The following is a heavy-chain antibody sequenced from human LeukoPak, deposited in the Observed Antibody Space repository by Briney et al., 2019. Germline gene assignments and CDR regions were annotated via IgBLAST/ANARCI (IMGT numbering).Heavy chain of an antibody. Sequence: ASVKVSCKAAGYTFTGYYMFWVRQAPGQGLEWMRRINPNSGGTNYAQKFQGRVTMTRDTSISTAYMELSGLRSDDTAVYYCARGYCSGGSCYSVENWFDPWGQGTLVTVSS. D-gene: IGHD2-15*01. J-gene: IGHJ5*02. CDR2: INPNSGGT. CDR3: ARGYCSGGSCYSVENWFDP. CDR1: GYTFTGYY. V-gene: IGHV1-2*06.